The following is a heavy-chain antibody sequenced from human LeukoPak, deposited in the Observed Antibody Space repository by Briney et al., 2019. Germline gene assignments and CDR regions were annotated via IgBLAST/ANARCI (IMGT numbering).Heavy chain of an antibody. J-gene: IGHJ4*02. CDR3: ARDRITIFGVVIPGSFDY. V-gene: IGHV1-46*01. Sequence: ASVKVSCKASGYSFTSYYMHWVRQAPGQGLEWMGIINPSGGSTSYAQKFQGRVTMTRDTSTSTVYVELSSLRSEDTAVYYCARDRITIFGVVIPGSFDYWGREPWSPSPQ. D-gene: IGHD3-3*01. CDR2: INPSGGST. CDR1: GYSFTSYY.